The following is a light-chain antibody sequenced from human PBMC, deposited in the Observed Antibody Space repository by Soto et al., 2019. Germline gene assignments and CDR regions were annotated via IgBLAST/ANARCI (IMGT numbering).Light chain of an antibody. J-gene: IGKJ2*01. CDR1: HSISSY. Sequence: DIQMTQSPSSLSVSVGDRVTITCRASHSISSYLNWYQQKPGKAPKLLIYAVSTLQGGVPPRFSGSGSGTDFPLTISSLQPEDFATYYCQQSYNTPRTLGQGTKLEIK. V-gene: IGKV1-39*01. CDR3: QQSYNTPRT. CDR2: AVS.